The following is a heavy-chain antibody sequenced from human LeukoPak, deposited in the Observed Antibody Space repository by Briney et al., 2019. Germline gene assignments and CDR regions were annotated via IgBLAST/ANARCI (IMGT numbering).Heavy chain of an antibody. Sequence: SETLSLPCTVSGGSISSGGYYWSWIRQHPGKGLEWIGYIYYSGSTYYNPSLKSRVTISVDTSKNQFSLKLSSVTAADTAVYYCARVQKQLVPHTLFDYWGQGTLVTVSS. D-gene: IGHD6-13*01. J-gene: IGHJ4*02. V-gene: IGHV4-31*03. CDR2: IYYSGST. CDR1: GGSISSGGYY. CDR3: ARVQKQLVPHTLFDY.